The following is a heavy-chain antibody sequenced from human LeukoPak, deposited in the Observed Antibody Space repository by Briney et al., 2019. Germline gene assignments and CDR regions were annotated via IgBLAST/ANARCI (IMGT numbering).Heavy chain of an antibody. CDR3: ARDSSSWYYRPIDY. J-gene: IGHJ4*02. CDR1: GYTFTSYG. CDR2: ISAYNGNT. D-gene: IGHD6-13*01. V-gene: IGHV1-18*01. Sequence: ASVKVSCKASGYTFTSYGISWVRQVPGQGLEWMGWISAYNGNTNYAQKLQGRVTMTTDTSTSTAYMELRSLRSDDTAVYYCARDSSSWYYRPIDYWGQGTLVTVSS.